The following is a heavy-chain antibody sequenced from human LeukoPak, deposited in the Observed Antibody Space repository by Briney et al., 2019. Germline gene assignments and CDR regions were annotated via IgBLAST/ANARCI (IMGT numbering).Heavy chain of an antibody. CDR1: GYTFTGYY. J-gene: IGHJ5*02. V-gene: IGHV1-2*02. CDR2: INPNSGGT. Sequence: GESLKISCKASGYTFTGYYMHWVRQAPGKGLEWMGWINPNSGGTNYAQKFQGRVTMTRDTSITTAYMELSRLRSDDTAAHYCARVVAGNWFDPWGQGTLVTVSS. CDR3: ARVVAGNWFDP. D-gene: IGHD6-19*01.